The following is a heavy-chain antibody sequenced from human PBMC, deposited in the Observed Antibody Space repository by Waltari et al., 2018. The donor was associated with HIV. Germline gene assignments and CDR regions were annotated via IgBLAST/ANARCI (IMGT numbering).Heavy chain of an antibody. D-gene: IGHD3-10*01. V-gene: IGHV3-23*01. CDR1: GLPFVTCA. CDR2: ISPDGLYT. CDR3: AKEGIGAFFDD. Sequence: EVQLLESGGDLVQPGGSLRLSCAASGLPFVTCAFRWVRQAPGAGLEWVSAISPDGLYTYYADSVKGRFTISRDNSKNTLYLQMNSLGAEDTAVYYCAKEGIGAFFDDWGQGTLVTVSS. J-gene: IGHJ4*02.